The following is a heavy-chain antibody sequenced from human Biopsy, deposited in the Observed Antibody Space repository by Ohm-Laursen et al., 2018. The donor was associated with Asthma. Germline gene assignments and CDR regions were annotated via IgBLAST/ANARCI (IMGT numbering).Heavy chain of an antibody. V-gene: IGHV4-30-4*01. J-gene: IGHJ6*02. CDR2: VIWSGST. CDR3: ARVVSYGDIYFGIDV. D-gene: IGHD4-17*01. Sequence: SQTLSLTCRVSGGCTGSSDYHWAWIRQGPGKGLEWYSFVIWSGSTHYSRSLERRVSISIDTATNEFSMKLWSVTPADTAVYFCARVVSYGDIYFGIDVWGPGNTVVVS. CDR1: GGCTGSSDYH.